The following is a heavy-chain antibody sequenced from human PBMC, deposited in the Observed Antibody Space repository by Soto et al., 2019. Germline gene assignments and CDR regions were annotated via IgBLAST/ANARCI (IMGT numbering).Heavy chain of an antibody. CDR1: GYTFSASG. CDR3: ARDSERVQVPSTGWFDP. V-gene: IGHV1-3*01. Sequence: QVHLVQSGTEVKKPGASVKISCEASGYTFSASGIHWVRQAPGQRLEWMGWINAGNGVTKYSQKFQGRVTITTDTSASTAYMELSSLTSEDTSVYYCARDSERVQVPSTGWFDPWGQGTVVTVSS. D-gene: IGHD1-1*01. J-gene: IGHJ5*02. CDR2: INAGNGVT.